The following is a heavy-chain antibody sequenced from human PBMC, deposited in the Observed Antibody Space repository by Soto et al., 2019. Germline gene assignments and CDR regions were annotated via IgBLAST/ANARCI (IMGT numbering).Heavy chain of an antibody. CDR3: ARSTGLIFGVVVYYYYYGMDV. V-gene: IGHV1-69*13. CDR2: IIPIFGTA. J-gene: IGHJ6*02. Sequence: ASVKVSCKASGGTFSSYAISWVRQAPGQGLEWMGGIIPIFGTANYAQKFQGRVTITADESTSTAYMELSSLRSEDTAVYYCARSTGLIFGVVVYYYYYGMDVWGQGTTVTVSS. CDR1: GGTFSSYA. D-gene: IGHD3-3*01.